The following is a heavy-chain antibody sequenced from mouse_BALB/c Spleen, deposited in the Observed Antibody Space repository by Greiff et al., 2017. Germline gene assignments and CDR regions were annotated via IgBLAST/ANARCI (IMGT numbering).Heavy chain of an antibody. CDR3: ARSGTTATTSWFAY. Sequence: EVQRVESGPELVKPGASVKIPCKASGYTFTDYNMDWVKQCHGKSLEWIGDINPNNGGTIYNQKFKGKATLTVDKSSSTAYMELRSLTSEDTAVYYCARSGTTATTSWFAYWGQGTLVTVSA. CDR2: INPNNGGT. CDR1: GYTFTDYN. D-gene: IGHD1-2*01. J-gene: IGHJ3*01. V-gene: IGHV1-18*01.